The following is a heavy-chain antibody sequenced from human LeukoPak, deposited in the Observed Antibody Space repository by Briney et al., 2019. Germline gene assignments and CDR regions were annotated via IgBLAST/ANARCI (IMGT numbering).Heavy chain of an antibody. CDR1: GGSISSGGYY. CDR2: SHHSGSS. J-gene: IGHJ4*02. CDR3: ARDAIDSNYFDL. V-gene: IGHV4-31*03. D-gene: IGHD4-11*01. Sequence: SETLSLTCTVSGGSISSGGYYWSWIRQQPGKGLEWIGYSHHSGSSYYNPSLNSRVMISVDRSANHFSLKVSSVTAADTAVYYCARDAIDSNYFDLWGQGTLVTVSS.